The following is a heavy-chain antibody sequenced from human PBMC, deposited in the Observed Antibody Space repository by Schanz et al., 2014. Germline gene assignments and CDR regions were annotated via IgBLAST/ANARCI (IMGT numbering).Heavy chain of an antibody. D-gene: IGHD3-10*01. V-gene: IGHV1-2*05. CDR2: INPNSGGT. CDR1: GYTFTDYH. Sequence: QVQLVQSGAEVKKPGASVKVSCKSSGYTFTDYHIHWVRQAPGQGLEYMGRINPNSGGTNFAQKFQGMVSMTRDTSISTVYMELRRLRSDDTDVYYCAREGTVIRGLSGWFDPWGQGALVTVSA. CDR3: AREGTVIRGLSGWFDP. J-gene: IGHJ5*02.